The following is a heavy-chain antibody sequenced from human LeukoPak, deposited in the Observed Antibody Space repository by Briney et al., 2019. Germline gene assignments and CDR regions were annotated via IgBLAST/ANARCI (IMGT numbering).Heavy chain of an antibody. CDR1: GYTFTSYA. CDR2: TNAGNGNT. J-gene: IGHJ6*03. CDR3: ARDARKFRGVSYYYYYYMDV. D-gene: IGHD3-10*01. Sequence: ASVKVSCKASGYTFTSYAMHWVRQAHGQRLEWMGLTNAGNGNTKYSQEFQGRVTITTDTSTSIAYMELRSLRSDDTAVYYCARDARKFRGVSYYYYYYMDVWGKGTTVTVSS. V-gene: IGHV1-3*01.